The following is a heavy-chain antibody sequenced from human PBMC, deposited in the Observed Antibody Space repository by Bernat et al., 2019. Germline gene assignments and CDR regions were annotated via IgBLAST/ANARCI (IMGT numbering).Heavy chain of an antibody. V-gene: IGHV3-15*01. D-gene: IGHD1-1*01. Sequence: EVQLVESGGGLVKPGGSLRLSCSASGFTFRSAWMSWVRQAPGEGLEWVALIKSKGAGGTAHYAAPVEGRFSISRDDSKNTLYLQMNSLKTEDTAVYYCITDLHDRTSAFDYWGQGTLVTVSS. J-gene: IGHJ4*02. CDR2: IKSKGAGGTA. CDR1: GFTFRSAW. CDR3: ITDLHDRTSAFDY.